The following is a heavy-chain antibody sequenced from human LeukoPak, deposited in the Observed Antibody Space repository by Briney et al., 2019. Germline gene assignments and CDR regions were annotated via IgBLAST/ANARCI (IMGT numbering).Heavy chain of an antibody. Sequence: SETLSLTCAVYGGSFSGYYWRWIRQPPGKGLAWIGEINHSGSTNYNPSLKSRVTISVDTSKNQFSLKLSSVTAADTAVYYCARGPSAFVYYYMDVWGKGTTVTVSS. CDR1: GGSFSGYY. CDR3: ARGPSAFVYYYMDV. J-gene: IGHJ6*03. CDR2: INHSGST. V-gene: IGHV4-34*01. D-gene: IGHD3-3*01.